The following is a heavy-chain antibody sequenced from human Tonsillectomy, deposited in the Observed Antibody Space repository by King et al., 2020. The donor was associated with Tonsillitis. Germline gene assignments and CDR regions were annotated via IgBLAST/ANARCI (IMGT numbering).Heavy chain of an antibody. J-gene: IGHJ6*03. Sequence: VQLQQWGAGLLKPSETLSLTCVVYGGSFSGYYWSWIRQSPGKGLEWIGEINHSGSTNYNPSLKSRVTISVDTSKNQFSLKLSPVTAADTAVYYCGRGRYYDSSGYFYYYYMDVWGKGTTVTVSS. D-gene: IGHD3-22*01. CDR3: GRGRYYDSSGYFYYYYMDV. V-gene: IGHV4-34*01. CDR1: GGSFSGYY. CDR2: INHSGST.